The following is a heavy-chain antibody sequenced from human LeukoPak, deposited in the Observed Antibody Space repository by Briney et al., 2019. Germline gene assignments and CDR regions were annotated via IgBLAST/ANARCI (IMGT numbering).Heavy chain of an antibody. CDR3: AREPTDY. Sequence: GASVKVSCKASGYTFTIYGISWVRQAPGQGLEWMGRINPNSGGTNYAQKFQGRVTMTRDTSISTAYMELSRLRSDDTAVYYCAREPTDYWGQGTLVTVSS. CDR1: GYTFTIYG. J-gene: IGHJ4*02. V-gene: IGHV1-2*06. CDR2: INPNSGGT.